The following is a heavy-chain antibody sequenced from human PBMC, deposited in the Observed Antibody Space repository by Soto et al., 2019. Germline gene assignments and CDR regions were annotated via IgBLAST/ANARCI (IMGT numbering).Heavy chain of an antibody. V-gene: IGHV3-30-3*01. Sequence: GESLKISCAASGFTFSSYAMHWVRQAPGKGLEWVAVISYDGSNKYYADSVKGRFTRSRDNSKNKLYLQMNSLRAEDTAVYYWARDGPDIVVVVAALDYWGQGTRVTVSS. J-gene: IGHJ4*02. D-gene: IGHD2-15*01. CDR1: GFTFSSYA. CDR2: ISYDGSNK. CDR3: ARDGPDIVVVVAALDY.